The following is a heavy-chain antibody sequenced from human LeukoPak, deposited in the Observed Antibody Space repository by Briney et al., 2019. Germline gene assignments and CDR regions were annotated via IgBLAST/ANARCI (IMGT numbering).Heavy chain of an antibody. Sequence: SETLSLTCAVYGGSFSGYYWSWIRQPPGKGLEWIGEISHSGSTNYNPSLKSRVTISVDTSKNQFSLKLSSVTAADTAVYYCARGPAPRFDPWGQGTLVTVSS. CDR2: ISHSGST. V-gene: IGHV4-34*01. D-gene: IGHD2-2*01. CDR1: GGSFSGYY. CDR3: ARGPAPRFDP. J-gene: IGHJ5*02.